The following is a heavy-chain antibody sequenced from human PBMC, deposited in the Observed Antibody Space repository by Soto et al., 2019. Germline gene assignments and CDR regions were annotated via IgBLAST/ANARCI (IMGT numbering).Heavy chain of an antibody. J-gene: IGHJ6*02. CDR3: ARGGERWLLPTVVDYYYGMDV. Sequence: GASVKVSCKASGGTFSSYAISWVRQAPGQGLEWMGGIIPIFGTANYAQKFQGRVTITADESTSTAYMELSSLRSEDTAVYYCARGGERWLLPTVVDYYYGMDVWGQGTTVTVSS. CDR2: IIPIFGTA. CDR1: GGTFSSYA. V-gene: IGHV1-69*13. D-gene: IGHD3-22*01.